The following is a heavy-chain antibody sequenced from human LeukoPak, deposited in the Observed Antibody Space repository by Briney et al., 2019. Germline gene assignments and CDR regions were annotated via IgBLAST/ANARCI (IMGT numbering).Heavy chain of an antibody. D-gene: IGHD5-18*01. Sequence: PGGSLRLSCAASGFTFSNAWMSWVRQAPGKGLEWVAVISYDGSNKYYADSVKGRFTISRDNSKDTLYLQMNSLRAEDTAVYYCASSRGYSYGPFDYWGQGTLVTVSS. CDR1: GFTFSNAW. J-gene: IGHJ4*02. CDR3: ASSRGYSYGPFDY. CDR2: ISYDGSNK. V-gene: IGHV3-30*03.